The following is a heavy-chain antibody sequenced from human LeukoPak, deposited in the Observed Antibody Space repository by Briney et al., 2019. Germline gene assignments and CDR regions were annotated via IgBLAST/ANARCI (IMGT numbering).Heavy chain of an antibody. CDR1: GGSFSGYY. CDR3: ARDRGSGSYADFDY. J-gene: IGHJ4*02. Sequence: SETLSLTCAVYGGSFSGYYWSWIRQPPGKGLEWIGEINHSGSTNYNPSLKSRVTISVDTSKNQFSLKLSSVTAADTAVYYCARDRGSGSYADFDYWGQGTLDTVSS. D-gene: IGHD3-10*01. V-gene: IGHV4-34*01. CDR2: INHSGST.